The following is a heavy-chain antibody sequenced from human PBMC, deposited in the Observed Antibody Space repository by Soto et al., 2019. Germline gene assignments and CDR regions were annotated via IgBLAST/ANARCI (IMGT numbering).Heavy chain of an antibody. J-gene: IGHJ3*02. CDR1: GFTFSSYD. CDR2: IGTAGDT. D-gene: IGHD2-15*01. CDR3: ASASSYFSGGSRYPGMGAFDI. V-gene: IGHV3-13*01. Sequence: PGGSLRLSCAASGFTFSSYDMHWVRQATGNGLEWASAIGTAGDTYYPGSVKGRFTISRDNAKNSLYLQMNSLRAGDTAVSYSASASSYFSGGSRYPGMGAFDIWCQETMLNISS.